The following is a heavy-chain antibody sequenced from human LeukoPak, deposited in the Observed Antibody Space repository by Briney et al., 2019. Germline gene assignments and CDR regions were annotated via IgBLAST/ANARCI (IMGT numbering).Heavy chain of an antibody. D-gene: IGHD5-18*01. CDR1: GFTVSSNY. J-gene: IGHJ4*02. Sequence: GGSLRLSCAASGFTVSSNYMSWVRQAPGKGLEWVSVIYSGGSTYYADSVKGRFTISRDNSKNTLYLQMNSLRAEDTAVYYCARVPEIQPAVDYWGQGTLVTVSS. CDR3: ARVPEIQPAVDY. V-gene: IGHV3-66*01. CDR2: IYSGGST.